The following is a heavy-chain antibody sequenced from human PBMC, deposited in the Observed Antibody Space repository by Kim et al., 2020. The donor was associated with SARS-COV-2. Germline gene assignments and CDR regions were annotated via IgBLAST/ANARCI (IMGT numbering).Heavy chain of an antibody. J-gene: IGHJ4*02. CDR2: STI. Sequence: STIYYADSVKGRFTISRDNAKNSLYLQMNSLRAEDTAVYYCAELTGTPDYWGQGTLVTVSS. CDR3: AELTGTPDY. D-gene: IGHD1-7*01. V-gene: IGHV3-48*03.